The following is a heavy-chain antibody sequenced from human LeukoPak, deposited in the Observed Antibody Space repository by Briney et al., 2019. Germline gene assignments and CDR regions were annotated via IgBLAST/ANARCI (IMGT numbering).Heavy chain of an antibody. Sequence: SETLSLTCTVSGGSISSSSYYWGWIRQPPGTGLEWIGSIYYSGSTYYNPSLKSRVTISVDTSKNQFSLKLSSVTAADTAVYYCASSDSSSWSPFDYWGQGTLVTVSS. CDR1: GGSISSSSYY. CDR2: IYYSGST. CDR3: ASSDSSSWSPFDY. D-gene: IGHD6-13*01. J-gene: IGHJ4*02. V-gene: IGHV4-39*01.